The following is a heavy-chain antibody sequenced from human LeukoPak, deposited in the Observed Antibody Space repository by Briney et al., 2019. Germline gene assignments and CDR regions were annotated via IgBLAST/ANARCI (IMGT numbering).Heavy chain of an antibody. CDR1: GGSFSGYY. CDR2: INHSGST. V-gene: IGHV4-34*01. J-gene: IGHJ6*02. D-gene: IGHD2-8*01. CDR3: ARGRIVLMVWDYYYYGMDV. Sequence: SETLSLTCVVYGGSFSGYYWSWIRQPPGKGLEWIGEINHSGSTNYNPSLKSRVTISVDTSKNQFSLKLSSVTAADTAVYYCARGRIVLMVWDYYYYGMDVWGQGTTVTVSS.